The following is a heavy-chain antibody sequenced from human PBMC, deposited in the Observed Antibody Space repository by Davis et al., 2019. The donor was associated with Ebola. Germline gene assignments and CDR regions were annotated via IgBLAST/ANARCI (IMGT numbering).Heavy chain of an antibody. D-gene: IGHD3-3*01. CDR3: ARAGYHDFWGGSAHGIDV. CDR1: AGSISSSSYY. J-gene: IGHJ6*02. CDR2: IYYSGST. V-gene: IGHV4-39*07. Sequence: SETLSLTCTVSAGSISSSSYYWGWIRQPPGKGLEWIGSIYYSGSTYYNPSLKSRVTISVDTSKNQFSLKLSSVTAADTAVYYCARAGYHDFWGGSAHGIDVWGQGTTVTVSS.